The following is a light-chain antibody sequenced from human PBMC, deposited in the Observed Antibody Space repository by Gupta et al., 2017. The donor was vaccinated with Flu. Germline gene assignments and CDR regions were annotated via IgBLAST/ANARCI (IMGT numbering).Light chain of an antibody. V-gene: IGLV1-51*02. CDR1: SSNIGNNY. CDR3: ETWESSRSGV. CDR2: ENN. Sequence: QSVLTQPPSVSAAPGQKVTISCSGRSSNIGNNYVSWYQQLPGTAPKLLIYENNKRPAGIPDRFSGSKSGTAATLGITGRQKGDEADYYCETWESSRSGVFGGGTKLTVL. J-gene: IGLJ2*01.